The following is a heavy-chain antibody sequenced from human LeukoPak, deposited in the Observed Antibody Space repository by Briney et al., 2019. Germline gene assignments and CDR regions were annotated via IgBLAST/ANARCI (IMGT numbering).Heavy chain of an antibody. CDR1: GFTFRSHW. J-gene: IGHJ6*04. Sequence: GGSLRLSCAASGFTFRSHWMSWVRQAPGKRLEWVASIREDGSETFYVDSVKGRFTISRDNAKNSVYLQMSRLRVEDMAVYYCARDRFGGMDVWGKGTTVTVSS. CDR3: ARDRFGGMDV. D-gene: IGHD4-23*01. CDR2: IREDGSET. V-gene: IGHV3-7*01.